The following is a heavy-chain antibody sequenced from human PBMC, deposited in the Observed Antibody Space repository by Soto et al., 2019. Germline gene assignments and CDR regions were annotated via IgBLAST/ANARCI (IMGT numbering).Heavy chain of an antibody. V-gene: IGHV2-5*01. CDR2: IYWTDDK. J-gene: IGHJ6*02. Sequence: QITLKESGPTLVKPTQTLTLTCTFSGFSLSTSGMGVAWIRQPPEKALEWLAVIYWTDDKRYSPSLKSRLTITRNTSKNQVVLTMTDMDPVNTATNYVAHRKSSYNAAENTYYDGMDVWGQGTTVTVSS. D-gene: IGHD3-10*01. CDR3: AHRKSSYNAAENTYYDGMDV. CDR1: GFSLSTSGMG.